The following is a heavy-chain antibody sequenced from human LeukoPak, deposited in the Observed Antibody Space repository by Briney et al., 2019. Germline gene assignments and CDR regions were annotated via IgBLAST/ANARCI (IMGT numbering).Heavy chain of an antibody. V-gene: IGHV3-11*01. CDR1: GFTFSDYY. Sequence: TPGGSLRLSCAASGFTFSDYYMSWIRQAPGKGLEWVSYISSSGSTIYYADSVKGRFTISRDNAKNSLYLQMNSLRAEDTAVYYCARKKHSDYYYMDVWGKGTTVTISS. D-gene: IGHD6-13*01. J-gene: IGHJ6*03. CDR2: ISSSGSTI. CDR3: ARKKHSDYYYMDV.